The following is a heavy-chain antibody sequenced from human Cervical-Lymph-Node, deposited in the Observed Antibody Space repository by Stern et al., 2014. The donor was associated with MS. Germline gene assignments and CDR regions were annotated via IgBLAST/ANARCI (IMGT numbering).Heavy chain of an antibody. CDR3: ARISLGSGIDY. J-gene: IGHJ4*02. D-gene: IGHD1-26*01. Sequence: MQLVESGAEVKKPGASVKVTCKTSENTFTGYYIHWVRQAPGKGLEWMGWINPNSGATNYAQRFQDRVSLTSDTSNSLAYMELDRLTSGDTAVYYCARISLGSGIDYWGQGSLVTVSS. CDR1: ENTFTGYY. V-gene: IGHV1-2*02. CDR2: INPNSGAT.